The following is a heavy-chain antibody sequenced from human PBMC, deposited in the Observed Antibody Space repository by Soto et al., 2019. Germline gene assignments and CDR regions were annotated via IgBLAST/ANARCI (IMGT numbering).Heavy chain of an antibody. J-gene: IGHJ4*02. CDR2: ISAYNGNT. Sequence: ASVKVSCKASGYTFTSYGISWVRQAPGQGLEWMGWISAYNGNTNYAQKLQGRVTMTTDTSTSTAYMELRSLRSDDTAVYYCARVNYYDSSGYRETPNYFDYWGQGTLVTVSS. CDR1: GYTFTSYG. D-gene: IGHD3-22*01. CDR3: ARVNYYDSSGYRETPNYFDY. V-gene: IGHV1-18*04.